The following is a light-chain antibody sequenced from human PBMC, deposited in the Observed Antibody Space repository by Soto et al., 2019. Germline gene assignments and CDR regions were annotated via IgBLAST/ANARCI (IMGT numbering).Light chain of an antibody. V-gene: IGLV1-36*01. J-gene: IGLJ2*01. CDR3: ATWDVSLNAVV. Sequence: QSVLTQPPSVSEAPGQRVTISCSGRTSNIGTNAVNWYQQLPGKAPKLLIYYDDLLPSRVSDRFSDSKSGTSASLAISGPQSEDEADYYCATWDVSLNAVVFGGGTKLTVL. CDR1: TSNIGTNA. CDR2: YDD.